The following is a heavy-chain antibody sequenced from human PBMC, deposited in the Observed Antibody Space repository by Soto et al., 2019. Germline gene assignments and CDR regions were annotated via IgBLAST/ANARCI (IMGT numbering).Heavy chain of an antibody. CDR3: ARTPEEAGMDV. CDR2: INHSGST. Sequence: PSETLSLTCAVYGGSFSGYYWSWIRQPPGKGLEWIGEINHSGSTNYNPSLKSRVTISVDTSKNQFSLKLSSVTAADTAVYYCARTPEEAGMDVGGQGPTVTVS. V-gene: IGHV4-34*01. J-gene: IGHJ6*02. CDR1: GGSFSGYY.